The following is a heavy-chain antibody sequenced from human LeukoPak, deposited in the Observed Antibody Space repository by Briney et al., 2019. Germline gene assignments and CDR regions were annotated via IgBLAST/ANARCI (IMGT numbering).Heavy chain of an antibody. J-gene: IGHJ6*03. CDR1: GFTFDDYG. Sequence: NPGGSLRLSCAASGFTFDDYGMSWVRQAPGKGLEWIGSIYYTGSTYYNPSLKSRVAISLDTSKNQFSLKLRSVTAADTAVYYCARAVDDFYYYMDIWGKGTTVTVSS. CDR3: ARAVDDFYYYMDI. D-gene: IGHD6-19*01. CDR2: IYYTGST. V-gene: IGHV4-39*07.